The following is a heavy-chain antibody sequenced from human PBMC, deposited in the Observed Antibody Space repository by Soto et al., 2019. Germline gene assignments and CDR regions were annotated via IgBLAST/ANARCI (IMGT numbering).Heavy chain of an antibody. V-gene: IGHV1-18*04. J-gene: IGHJ4*02. CDR3: ARGGCSSTSCYTGFDY. D-gene: IGHD2-2*02. Sequence: QVQLVQSGAEVKKPGASVKVSCKASGYTFTSYGISWVRQAPGQGLEWMGWVSAYNGNTNYAQKLQGRVTMTTDTATSTANMELSSLRSDDTAVYYCARGGCSSTSCYTGFDYWGQGTLVTVSS. CDR1: GYTFTSYG. CDR2: VSAYNGNT.